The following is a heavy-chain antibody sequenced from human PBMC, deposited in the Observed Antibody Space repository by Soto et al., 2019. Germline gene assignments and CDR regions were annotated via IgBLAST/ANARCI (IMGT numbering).Heavy chain of an antibody. CDR2: TYYRSKWYN. D-gene: IGHD6-13*01. Sequence: SQTLSLTCAISGDSVSSNSAAWNWIRQSPSRGLEWLGRTYYRSKWYNDYAVSVKSRITINPDTSKNQFSLQLNSVTPEDMAVYYCARDLIAAAGTARLSFDYWGQGTLVTVSS. J-gene: IGHJ4*02. CDR3: ARDLIAAAGTARLSFDY. V-gene: IGHV6-1*01. CDR1: GDSVSSNSAA.